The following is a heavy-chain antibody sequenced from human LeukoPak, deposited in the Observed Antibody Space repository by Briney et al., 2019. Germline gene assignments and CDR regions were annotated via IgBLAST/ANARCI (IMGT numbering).Heavy chain of an antibody. Sequence: ASVKVSCKVSGYTFTSYGISWVRQAPGQGLEWMGWISAYNGNTNYAQKLQGRVTMTTDTSTSTAYMELRSLRSDDTAVYYCARDRGGVVVAANYYYYYGMDVWGQGTTVTVSS. CDR2: ISAYNGNT. CDR3: ARDRGGVVVAANYYYYYGMDV. J-gene: IGHJ6*02. CDR1: GYTFTSYG. V-gene: IGHV1-18*01. D-gene: IGHD2-15*01.